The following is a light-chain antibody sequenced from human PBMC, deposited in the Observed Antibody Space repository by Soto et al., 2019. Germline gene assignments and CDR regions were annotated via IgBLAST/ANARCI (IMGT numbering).Light chain of an antibody. CDR1: QGFXNL. Sequence: AIQVTQCPSSLSAFGGDRVTITCRASQGFXNLLGWYEEKPGKVPKILXDDASSWPRGVPTRFSGRGSGTDFTLTISRLQPEDAANYYCLQFYRLSLTVGQGTKVDIK. CDR2: DAS. V-gene: IGKV1-6*01. CDR3: LQFYRLSLT. J-gene: IGKJ1*01.